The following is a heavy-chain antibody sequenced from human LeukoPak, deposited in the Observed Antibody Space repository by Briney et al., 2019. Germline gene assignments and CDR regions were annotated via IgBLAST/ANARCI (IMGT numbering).Heavy chain of an antibody. CDR3: AKDRIQLWLRTYYYYGMDV. Sequence: GGSLRLSCAASGFTFSSYAMSWVSQVPGKGLEWVSAISGSGGSTYYADSVKGRFTISRDNSKNTLYLQMNSLRAEDTAVYYCAKDRIQLWLRTYYYYGMDVWGQGTTVTVSS. J-gene: IGHJ6*02. CDR1: GFTFSSYA. CDR2: ISGSGGST. D-gene: IGHD5-18*01. V-gene: IGHV3-23*01.